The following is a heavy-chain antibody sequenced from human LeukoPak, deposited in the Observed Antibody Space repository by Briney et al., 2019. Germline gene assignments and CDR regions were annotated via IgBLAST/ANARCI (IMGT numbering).Heavy chain of an antibody. CDR3: AKGPTVSPFSPDY. CDR1: GFTFSSYA. Sequence: PGGSLRLSCAASGFTFSSYAMSWVRQAPGKGLEWVSAISGSGGSTYYADSVKGRFTTSRDNSKNTLYLQMNSLRAEDTAVYYCAKGPTVSPFSPDYWGQGTLVTVSS. V-gene: IGHV3-23*01. D-gene: IGHD4-11*01. J-gene: IGHJ4*02. CDR2: ISGSGGST.